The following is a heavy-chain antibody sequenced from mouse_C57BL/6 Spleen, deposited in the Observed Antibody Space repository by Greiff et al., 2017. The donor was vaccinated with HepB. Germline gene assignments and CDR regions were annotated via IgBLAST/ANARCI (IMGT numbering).Heavy chain of an antibody. CDR2: IGSGGST. CDR1: GFSLTSYG. CDR3: AINGYAMDY. Sequence: VQLQQSGPGLVQPSQSLSITCTVSGFSLTSYGVHWVRQSPGTGLEWLGVIGSGGSTDYNAAFISRLSISKDNSKSQVFFKMNSLQADDTAIYYCAINGYAMDYWGQGTSVTVSS. J-gene: IGHJ4*01. V-gene: IGHV2-2*01.